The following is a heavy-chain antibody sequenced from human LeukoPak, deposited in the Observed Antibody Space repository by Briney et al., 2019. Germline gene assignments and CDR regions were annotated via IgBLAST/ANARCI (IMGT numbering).Heavy chain of an antibody. CDR1: GYAIISGYY. D-gene: IGHD3-22*01. V-gene: IGHV4-38-2*01. CDR2: IYHSGST. Sequence: PSETLSLTCAVSGYAIISGYYWGWIRQPPGKGLEWIGSIYHSGSTYYNPSLKSLVTISVDTSKNQFSLKLSSVTAADTAVYYCARGEQGYYDSFLYWGQGTLVTVSS. J-gene: IGHJ4*02. CDR3: ARGEQGYYDSFLY.